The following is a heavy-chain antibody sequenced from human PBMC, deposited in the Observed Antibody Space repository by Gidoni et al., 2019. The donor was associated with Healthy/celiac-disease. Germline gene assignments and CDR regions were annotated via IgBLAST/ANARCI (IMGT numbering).Heavy chain of an antibody. CDR2: IWYDGSNK. J-gene: IGHJ3*02. V-gene: IGHV3-33*01. Sequence: QVQLVASVGGVVQPGRSLRLSCAASGFTFSSYGMHWVRQAPGKGLEWVAVIWYDGSNKYYADSVKGRFTISRDNSKNTLYLQMNSLRAEDTAVYYCARASISDAFDIWGQGTMVTVSS. CDR1: GFTFSSYG. CDR3: ARASISDAFDI.